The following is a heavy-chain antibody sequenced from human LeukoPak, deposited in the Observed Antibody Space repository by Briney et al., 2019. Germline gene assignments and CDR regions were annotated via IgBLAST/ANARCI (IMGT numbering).Heavy chain of an antibody. Sequence: GGSLRLSCAASGFTFSIYGMHWVRQAPGKGLEWVAFIHYDGSNKYYADSVKGRFTISRDNSKNTLYLQMNSLRAEDTAVYYCAKDPPYSSSSPCFDYWGQGTLVTVSS. J-gene: IGHJ4*02. V-gene: IGHV3-30*02. CDR1: GFTFSIYG. CDR2: IHYDGSNK. CDR3: AKDPPYSSSSPCFDY. D-gene: IGHD6-6*01.